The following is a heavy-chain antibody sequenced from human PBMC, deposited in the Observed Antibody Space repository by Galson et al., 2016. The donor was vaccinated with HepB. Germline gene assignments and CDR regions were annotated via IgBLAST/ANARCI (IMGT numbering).Heavy chain of an antibody. CDR2: FDPEEGEK. Sequence: SVKVSCKVSGNTLTALFIYWVRQAPGKGLEWMGGFDPEEGEKVYPQKFQDRVTMSEDTSTDTAYMELSSLTSEDTAVYYCATDVIWNGLWYFDYWCQGTLVTVSS. CDR1: GNTLTALF. CDR3: ATDVIWNGLWYFDY. J-gene: IGHJ4*02. D-gene: IGHD1-1*01. V-gene: IGHV1-24*01.